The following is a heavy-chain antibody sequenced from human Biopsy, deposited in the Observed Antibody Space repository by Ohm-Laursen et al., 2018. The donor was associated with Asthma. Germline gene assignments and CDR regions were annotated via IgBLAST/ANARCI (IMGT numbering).Heavy chain of an antibody. D-gene: IGHD4-17*01. CDR1: GYSLTDLS. J-gene: IGHJ4*02. CDR3: ASDFPKDYVRYIFQF. Sequence: GASVKVSCKISGYSLTDLSMHWVRQAPGQGLEWMGGHDHEEGGTVNARRFQGRVTMTEDTSTDTAYMELSSLRSDDTAVYYCASDFPKDYVRYIFQFWGQGTLVTVSS. V-gene: IGHV1-24*01. CDR2: HDHEEGGT.